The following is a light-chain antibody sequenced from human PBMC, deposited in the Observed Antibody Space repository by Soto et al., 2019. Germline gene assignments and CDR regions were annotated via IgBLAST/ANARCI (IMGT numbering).Light chain of an antibody. J-gene: IGKJ4*01. Sequence: EIVMTQSPATLSVSPGERVSLSCRASQSVFNNLAWYQQKPGQDPRLLIYGASSRASGIEARFSGSGSGTEFTLSISSLQSKDFGVYYCQLYHKRPPCTFGGGTVVHIK. CDR1: QSVFNN. V-gene: IGKV3-15*01. CDR3: QLYHKRPPCT. CDR2: GAS.